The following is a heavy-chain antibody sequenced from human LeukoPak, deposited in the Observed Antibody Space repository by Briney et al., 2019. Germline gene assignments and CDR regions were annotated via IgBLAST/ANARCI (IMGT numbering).Heavy chain of an antibody. CDR2: TYYRSKWYN. CDR1: GDSVSSNSAA. J-gene: IGHJ4*02. V-gene: IGHV6-1*01. CDR3: ARDRGIAARGGGGSPTPGFDY. D-gene: IGHD6-6*01. Sequence: SQTLSLTCAISGDSVSSNSAAWNWIRQSPSRGLEWLGRTYYRSKWYNDYAVSVESRITINPDTSKNQFSLQLNSVTPEDTAVYYCARDRGIAARGGGGSPTPGFDYWGQGTLVTVSS.